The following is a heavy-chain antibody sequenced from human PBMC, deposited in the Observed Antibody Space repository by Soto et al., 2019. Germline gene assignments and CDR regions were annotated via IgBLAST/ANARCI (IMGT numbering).Heavy chain of an antibody. J-gene: IGHJ5*02. CDR2: INSDGSST. CDR1: GFTFSSYW. Sequence: GGSLRLSCAASGFTFSSYWMHWVRQAPGKGLVWVSRINSDGSSTSYADSVKGRFTISRDNAKNTLYLQMNSLRAEDTAVYYCARVADIVVVPAAPDPNWFDPWGQGTLVTVAS. V-gene: IGHV3-74*01. D-gene: IGHD2-2*01. CDR3: ARVADIVVVPAAPDPNWFDP.